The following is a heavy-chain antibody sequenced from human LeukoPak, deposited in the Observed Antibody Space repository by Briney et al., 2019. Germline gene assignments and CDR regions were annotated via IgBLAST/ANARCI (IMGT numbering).Heavy chain of an antibody. D-gene: IGHD3-22*01. J-gene: IGHJ6*02. CDR3: ARDQGGVDSSGYFRYYYGMDV. V-gene: IGHV3-30*03. CDR1: GFTFSSYG. Sequence: TGGSLRLSCAASGFTFSSYGMHWVRQAPGKGLEWGAVISYDGSNKYYADSVKGRFTISRDNSKNTLYLQMNSLRAEDTAVYYCARDQGGVDSSGYFRYYYGMDVWGQGTTVTVSS. CDR2: ISYDGSNK.